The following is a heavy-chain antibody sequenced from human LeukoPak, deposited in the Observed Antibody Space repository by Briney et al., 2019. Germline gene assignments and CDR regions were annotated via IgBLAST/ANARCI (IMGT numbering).Heavy chain of an antibody. CDR3: AKDPRYCSSTSCSDYYYYMDV. CDR1: GFTFSSYA. V-gene: IGHV3-23*01. CDR2: ISGSGGST. Sequence: GGSLRLSCAASGFTFSSYAMSWVRQAPGKGLEWVSAISGSGGSTYYTDSVKGRFTISRDNSKNTLYLQTNSLRGEDTAVYYCAKDPRYCSSTSCSDYYYYMDVWGKGTTVTVSS. D-gene: IGHD2-2*01. J-gene: IGHJ6*03.